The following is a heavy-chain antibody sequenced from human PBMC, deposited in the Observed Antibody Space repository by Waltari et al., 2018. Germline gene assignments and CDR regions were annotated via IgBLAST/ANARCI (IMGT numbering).Heavy chain of an antibody. CDR2: INAGNGNT. J-gene: IGHJ3*02. CDR1: GYHFTSYS. D-gene: IGHD3-16*01. Sequence: QVQLVQSGAEVKKPGASVKVSCKDSGYHFTSYSMHWWRQAPGQRLEWMGWINAGNGNTKYSQKFQGRVTITRDTSASTAYMELSSLRSEDTAVYYCARVEGAAGLDIWGQGTMVTVSS. V-gene: IGHV1-3*01. CDR3: ARVEGAAGLDI.